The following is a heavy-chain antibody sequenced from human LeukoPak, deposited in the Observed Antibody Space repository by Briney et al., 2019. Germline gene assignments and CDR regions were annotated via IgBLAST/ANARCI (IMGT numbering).Heavy chain of an antibody. CDR3: ARDRRPSIYGGLDS. V-gene: IGHV3-7*01. Sequence: GGSLRLSCAASGFPFSDYWMSWVRQPPGKGLEWVANIKQDGSAEYYVGSMKGRFTISRDNAKNSLYLQMNSLTVDDTAVYYCARDRRPSIYGGLDSWGQGSLVTVSS. CDR2: IKQDGSAE. J-gene: IGHJ5*02. D-gene: IGHD2-21*01. CDR1: GFPFSDYW.